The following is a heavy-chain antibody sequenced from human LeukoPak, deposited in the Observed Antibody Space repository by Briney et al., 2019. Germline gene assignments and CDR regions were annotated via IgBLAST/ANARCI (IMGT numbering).Heavy chain of an antibody. CDR2: ISYDGSNK. V-gene: IGHV3-30*04. CDR1: GFASSSYA. Sequence: GRSLRLSCAASGFASSSYAMHWVRQAPGKGLEWVAVISYDGSNKYYADSVKGRFTISRDNSKNTLYLQMNSLRAEDTAVYYCARSGGYSYGYSDYWGQGTLVTVSS. D-gene: IGHD5-18*01. J-gene: IGHJ4*02. CDR3: ARSGGYSYGYSDY.